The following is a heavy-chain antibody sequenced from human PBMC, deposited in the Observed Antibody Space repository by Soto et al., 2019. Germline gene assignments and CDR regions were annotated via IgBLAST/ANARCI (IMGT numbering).Heavy chain of an antibody. Sequence: SEALSLTCTVSGGSISSYYWSWIRQPPGKGLEWIGYIYHSGSTYYNPSLKSRVTISVDRSKNQFSLKLSSVTAADTAVYYCARAHYGDYGYGMDVWGQGTTVTVSS. CDR1: GGSISSYY. D-gene: IGHD4-17*01. V-gene: IGHV4-59*12. J-gene: IGHJ6*02. CDR2: IYHSGST. CDR3: ARAHYGDYGYGMDV.